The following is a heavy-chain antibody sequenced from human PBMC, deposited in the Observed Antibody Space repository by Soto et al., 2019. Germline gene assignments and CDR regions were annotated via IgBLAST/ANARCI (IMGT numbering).Heavy chain of an antibody. D-gene: IGHD1-1*01. Sequence: KTSETLSLTCTVSGGSISTCDYYWGWVRQPPGKGLAWIGSICSSGSTYYNPSLKGRVTISVDTSKNQFSLRLSSVTAADTAVYYCARHRRETGTYAQPLDFWGQGTLVTVSS. CDR3: ARHRRETGTYAQPLDF. CDR1: GGSISTCDYY. V-gene: IGHV4-39*01. J-gene: IGHJ4*02. CDR2: ICSSGST.